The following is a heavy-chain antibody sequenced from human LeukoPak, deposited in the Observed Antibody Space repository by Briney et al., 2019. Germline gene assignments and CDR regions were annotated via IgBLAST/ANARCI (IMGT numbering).Heavy chain of an antibody. CDR3: ASDSYSPEYFQH. CDR1: GFSVSNNY. CDR2: IYSGGST. D-gene: IGHD2-15*01. V-gene: IGHV3-66*01. Sequence: KPGGSLRLSCAASGFSVSNNYMSWVRQAPGKGLEWVSVIYSGGSTFYADSVKGRFTISRDNSKNTLYLQMNSLRAEDTAVYYCASDSYSPEYFQHWGQGTLVTISS. J-gene: IGHJ1*01.